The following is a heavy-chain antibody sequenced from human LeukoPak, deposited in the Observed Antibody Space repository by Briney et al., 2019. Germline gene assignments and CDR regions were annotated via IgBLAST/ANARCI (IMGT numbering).Heavy chain of an antibody. CDR3: ARGGSPDLYCSSTSCQADY. J-gene: IGHJ4*02. D-gene: IGHD2-2*01. V-gene: IGHV3-21*01. Sequence: GGSLRLSCAASGFTFSSYSMKWLRQAPGKGLEWVSSISSSSSYIYYADSVKGRFTISRDNTKNSLYLQMNSLRAEDTAVYYCARGGSPDLYCSSTSCQADYWGQGTLVTVSS. CDR1: GFTFSSYS. CDR2: ISSSSSYI.